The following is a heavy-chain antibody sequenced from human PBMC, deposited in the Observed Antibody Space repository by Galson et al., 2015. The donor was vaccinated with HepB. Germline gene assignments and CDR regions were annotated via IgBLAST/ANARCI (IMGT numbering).Heavy chain of an antibody. CDR1: GYTFTSFY. J-gene: IGHJ3*02. V-gene: IGHV1-2*02. Sequence: SVKVSCKASGYTFTSFYIHWVRQAPGQGLEWMGLMNPNSGVPNYAQKFQGRVTMTRDTSISTAYMDLSRLTSDDTAVYYCARDLLDGFDIWGHGTMLTVSS. CDR3: ARDLLDGFDI. CDR2: MNPNSGVP. D-gene: IGHD2-15*01.